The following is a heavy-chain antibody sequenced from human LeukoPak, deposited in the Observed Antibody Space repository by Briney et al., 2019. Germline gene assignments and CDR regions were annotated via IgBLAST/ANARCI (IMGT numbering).Heavy chain of an antibody. CDR1: GGSFSGYY. CDR2: INHSGST. J-gene: IGHJ5*02. D-gene: IGHD6-6*01. CDR3: ASGYSSSSYWFDP. V-gene: IGHV4-34*01. Sequence: PSETLSLTCAVYGGSFSGYYWSWIRQPPGKGLEWIGEINHSGSTNYNPSLKSRVTISVDTSKNQFSLKLSSVTAADTAVYYCASGYSSSSYWFDPWGQGTLVTVSS.